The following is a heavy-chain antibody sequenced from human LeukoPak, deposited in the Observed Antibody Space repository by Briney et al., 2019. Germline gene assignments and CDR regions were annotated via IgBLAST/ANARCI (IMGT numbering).Heavy chain of an antibody. D-gene: IGHD1-26*01. Sequence: GGSLRLSCAASGFTFSDYYMSWIRQAPGKGLEWVAVISYDGSNKYYADSVKGRFTISRDNSKNTLYLQMNSLRAEDTAVYYCARDRWELLGYFDYWGQGTLVTVSS. V-gene: IGHV3-30-3*01. CDR1: GFTFSDYY. J-gene: IGHJ4*02. CDR2: ISYDGSNK. CDR3: ARDRWELLGYFDY.